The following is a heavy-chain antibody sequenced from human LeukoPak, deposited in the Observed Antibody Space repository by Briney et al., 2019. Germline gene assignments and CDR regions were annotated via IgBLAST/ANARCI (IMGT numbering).Heavy chain of an antibody. CDR3: ARKTTEAAAGYNFFDP. J-gene: IGHJ5*02. CDR1: GLIFSNYW. Sequence: GGSLRLSCATSGLIFSNYWMTWVRQAPGKGLEWVANIKQDGSEIYYVDSVKGRFTISRDNAKSSLYLQMNSLRAEDTGVYYCARKTTEAAAGYNFFDPWGQGTQVTVSS. D-gene: IGHD6-13*01. CDR2: IKQDGSEI. V-gene: IGHV3-7*01.